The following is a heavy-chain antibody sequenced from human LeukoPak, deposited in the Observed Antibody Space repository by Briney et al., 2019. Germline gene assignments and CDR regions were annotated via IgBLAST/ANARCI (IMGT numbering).Heavy chain of an antibody. CDR2: ICHNGNT. Sequence: SETLSLTCTVSTYSISSGYYWGWIRQPPGKGLEWIGNICHNGNTCYNPSLKSRVTISVDTSKKQFSLKLRTATAADTAVYYCARIEAVTRGYNHAYYFDYWGQGTLVTVSS. J-gene: IGHJ4*02. D-gene: IGHD5-18*01. V-gene: IGHV4-38-2*02. CDR1: TYSISSGYY. CDR3: ARIEAVTRGYNHAYYFDY.